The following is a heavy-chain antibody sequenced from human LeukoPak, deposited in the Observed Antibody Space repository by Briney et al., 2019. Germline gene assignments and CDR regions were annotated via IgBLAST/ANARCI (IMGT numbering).Heavy chain of an antibody. CDR3: ARVPLWFGESGYYYYMDV. J-gene: IGHJ6*03. V-gene: IGHV3-20*04. CDR2: INWNGGST. CDR1: GFTFDDYG. Sequence: GGSLRLSCAASGFTFDDYGMSWVRQAPGKGLEWVSGINWNGGSTGYEDSVKGRFTISRDNAKNSLYLKMNSLRAEDTAVYYCARVPLWFGESGYYYYMDVWDKGTTVTISS. D-gene: IGHD3-10*01.